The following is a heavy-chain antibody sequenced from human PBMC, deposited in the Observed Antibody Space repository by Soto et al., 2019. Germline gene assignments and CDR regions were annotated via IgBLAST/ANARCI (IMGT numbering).Heavy chain of an antibody. CDR2: LVYSGAT. J-gene: IGHJ4*02. CDR3: ARQAYSGSYSALY. D-gene: IGHD1-26*01. Sequence: SETLSLTCTVSGGSISGSGLHWGWIRQPPGKGPEWIGSLVYSGATYYTPSLKGRVTISIDTSKNHFSLRLTSVTAADTAVYYCARQAYSGSYSALYWGRGTLVTVSS. V-gene: IGHV4-39*01. CDR1: GGSISGSGLH.